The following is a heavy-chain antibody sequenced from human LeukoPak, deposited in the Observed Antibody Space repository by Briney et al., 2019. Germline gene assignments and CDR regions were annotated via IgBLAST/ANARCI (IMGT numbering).Heavy chain of an antibody. J-gene: IGHJ6*03. D-gene: IGHD6-19*01. V-gene: IGHV4-59*01. CDR1: GGSISSYY. CDR2: IYYSGST. Sequence: SETLSLTCTVSGGSISSYYWSWIRQPPGKGLEWIGYIYYSGSTNYNPSLKSRVTISVDTSKNQFSLKLSSVTAADTAVYYCARGGEQWLVGSDYYYYYMDVWGKGTTVTISS. CDR3: ARGGEQWLVGSDYYYYYMDV.